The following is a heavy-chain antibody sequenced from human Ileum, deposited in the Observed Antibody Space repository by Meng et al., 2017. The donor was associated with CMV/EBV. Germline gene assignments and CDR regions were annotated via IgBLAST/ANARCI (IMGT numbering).Heavy chain of an antibody. Sequence: ASVKVSCKASGYTFTGYYMQWVRQAPGQGLEWMGWINPKRGGTNYAQNFQGRVTMTRDTSISTAYMELNRPRSDDTAVYYCASGAGVGDSSSGLAVYWGQGTLVTVSS. V-gene: IGHV1-2*02. CDR3: ASGAGVGDSSSGLAVY. D-gene: IGHD6-6*01. CDR2: INPKRGGT. CDR1: GYTFTGYY. J-gene: IGHJ4*02.